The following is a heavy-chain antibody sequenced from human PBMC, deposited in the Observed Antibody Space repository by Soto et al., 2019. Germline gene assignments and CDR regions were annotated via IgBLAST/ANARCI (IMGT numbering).Heavy chain of an antibody. V-gene: IGHV1-8*01. D-gene: IGHD3-3*01. CDR3: ARRAETNGWNGFGADKYYFDF. CDR1: GYTFTSYD. J-gene: IGHJ4*02. CDR2: LNPNTGDS. Sequence: QVQLVQSGAEVRKPGASVKVSCEASGYTFTSYDIYWVRQATGQGLEWMGWLNPNTGDSGYAQKFQGRITVTSDTSINTVHMELSSLRSEDTAVVYCARRAETNGWNGFGADKYYFDFWGQGTLVTVSS.